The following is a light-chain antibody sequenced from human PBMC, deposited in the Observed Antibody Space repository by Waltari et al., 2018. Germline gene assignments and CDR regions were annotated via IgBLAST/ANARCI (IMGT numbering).Light chain of an antibody. CDR1: SSYVGGSNS. J-gene: IGLJ2*01. CDR2: DVS. CDR3: SSYTSSSTVV. Sequence: QSALTQPASVSGSPGQSIPLPCTGTSSYVGGSNSVSWYQQHPGKAPKLMIYDVSKRPSGVSNRFSGSKSGNTASLTISGLQAEDEADYYCSSYTSSSTVVFGGGTKLTVL. V-gene: IGLV2-14*01.